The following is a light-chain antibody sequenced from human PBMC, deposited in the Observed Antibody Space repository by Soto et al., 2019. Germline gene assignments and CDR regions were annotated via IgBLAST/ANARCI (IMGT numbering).Light chain of an antibody. CDR1: QDISAY. CDR2: AAS. J-gene: IGKJ5*01. V-gene: IGKV1-9*01. CDR3: QQRNSPSFT. Sequence: DIHLSQSRSPLSESVGSQVTITSRASQDISAYLAWYQQKPGEAPKLMIYAASNLQSGVPSRFSGSGSGTEFTLTISGLLPEDFATYYCQQRNSPSFTFGQGTRLEIK.